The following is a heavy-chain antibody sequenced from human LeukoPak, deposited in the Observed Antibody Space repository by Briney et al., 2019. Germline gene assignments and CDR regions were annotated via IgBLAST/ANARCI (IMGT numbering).Heavy chain of an antibody. V-gene: IGHV4-59*08. CDR2: IYYSGAT. Sequence: SETLSLTCNVSGGSISGHYWTWIRQPPGKGLEFIGFIYYSGATNYNPSLKSRVTMSVDTSKNQFSLKLSSVTAADTAVYYFARVVQQLVSVCWFDPWGQGTLVTVSS. D-gene: IGHD6-13*01. J-gene: IGHJ5*02. CDR1: GGSISGHY. CDR3: ARVVQQLVSVCWFDP.